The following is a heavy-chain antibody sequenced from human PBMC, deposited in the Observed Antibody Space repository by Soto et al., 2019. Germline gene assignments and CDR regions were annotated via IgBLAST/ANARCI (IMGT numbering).Heavy chain of an antibody. CDR3: ARTHIGIQLWSHYGMDV. J-gene: IGHJ6*02. D-gene: IGHD5-18*01. CDR2: INPNSGGT. CDR1: GYTFTGYY. Sequence: ASVKVSCKASGYTFTGYYMHWVRQAPGQGLEWMGWINPNSGGTNYAQKFQGWVTMTRDTSIGTAYMELSRLRSDDTAVYYWARTHIGIQLWSHYGMDVWGQGTTVTVSS. V-gene: IGHV1-2*04.